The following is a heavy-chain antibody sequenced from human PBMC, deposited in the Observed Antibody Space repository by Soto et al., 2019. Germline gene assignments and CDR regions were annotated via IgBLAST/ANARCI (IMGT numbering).Heavy chain of an antibody. J-gene: IGHJ6*03. CDR2: ISSSSSTI. D-gene: IGHD6-6*01. CDR1: GFTFSSYS. Sequence: GGSLRLSCAASGFTFSSYSMNWVRQAPGKGLEWVSYISSSSSTIYYADSVKGRFTISRDNAKNSLYLQMNSLRAEDTAVYYCARDPEAARPIWDYYYYYMDVWGKGTTVTVSS. V-gene: IGHV3-48*01. CDR3: ARDPEAARPIWDYYYYYMDV.